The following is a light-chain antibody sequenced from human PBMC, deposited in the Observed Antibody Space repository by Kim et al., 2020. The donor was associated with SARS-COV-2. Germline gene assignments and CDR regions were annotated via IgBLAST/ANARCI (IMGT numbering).Light chain of an antibody. CDR2: DAS. J-gene: IGKJ4*01. CDR1: QDIGIY. V-gene: IGKV1-33*01. Sequence: DIQMTQSPSSLSTSVGDRVTITCQASQDIGIYLNWYQQKPGKAPKLLIYDASNLETGVPSRFSGSRSGTDFTFTISSLQPEDIATDDRKQYDNLPLTFGGGTKVDIK. CDR3: KQYDNLPLT.